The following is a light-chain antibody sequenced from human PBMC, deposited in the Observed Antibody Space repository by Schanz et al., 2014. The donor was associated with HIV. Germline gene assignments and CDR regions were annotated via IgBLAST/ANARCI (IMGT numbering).Light chain of an antibody. CDR3: QQLNSFPYT. CDR2: AAS. Sequence: AIRITQSPSSLSASTGDRVTITCRASQGISSYLAWYQQKPGKAPKLLIYAASTLQSGVPSRFSGSGSETDFNLTISSLQPDDFATYYCQQLNSFPYTFGQGTMLEI. V-gene: IGKV1-8*01. CDR1: QGISSY. J-gene: IGKJ2*01.